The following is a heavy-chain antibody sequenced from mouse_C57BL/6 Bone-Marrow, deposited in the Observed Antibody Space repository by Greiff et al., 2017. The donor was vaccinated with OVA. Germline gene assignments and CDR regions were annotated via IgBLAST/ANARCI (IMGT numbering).Heavy chain of an antibody. CDR2: IYPGDGDT. J-gene: IGHJ4*01. V-gene: IGHV1-80*01. D-gene: IGHD1-1*01. CDR1: GYAFSSYW. CDR3: ARGEIYYYGRDYAMDY. Sequence: QVQLQQSGAELVKPGASVKISCKASGYAFSSYWMNWVKQRPGKGLEWIGQIYPGDGDTNYNGKFKGKATLTADKSSSTAYMQLSSLTSEDSAVYFCARGEIYYYGRDYAMDYWGQGTSVTVSS.